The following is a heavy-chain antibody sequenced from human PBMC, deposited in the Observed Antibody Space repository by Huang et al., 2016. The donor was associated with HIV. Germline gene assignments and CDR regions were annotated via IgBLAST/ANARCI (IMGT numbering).Heavy chain of an antibody. J-gene: IGHJ3*01. Sequence: QLQLQESGPGLVRPSETLSLTCSVSGGSVNSGYYYWGWFRQPPGKGLEWIASVLYGGNTFYNPSLKSRVSMSVDTSKKRFSLNLSSVTAADTAVYFCARLPFDYVWGTQRQTALDELDVWGQGTMVTVSS. D-gene: IGHD3-16*01. CDR2: VLYGGNT. CDR1: GGSVNSGYYY. V-gene: IGHV4-39*01. CDR3: ARLPFDYVWGTQRQTALDELDV.